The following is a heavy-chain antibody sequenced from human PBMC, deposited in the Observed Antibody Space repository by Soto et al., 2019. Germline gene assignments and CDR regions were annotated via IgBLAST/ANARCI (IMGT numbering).Heavy chain of an antibody. CDR3: AGQTFTIAAASYGRSNWFDP. V-gene: IGHV4-39*01. J-gene: IGHJ5*02. CDR2: IYFTGNT. D-gene: IGHD6-25*01. Sequence: PSETLSLTCSASGGSITSSSHFWGWFRQPPGKGLEWIGTIYFTGNTYYTPSLKSRLTMSIDTSKNEFSLRLNSVTAADTAVYYCAGQTFTIAAASYGRSNWFDPWGPGTLGTVSS. CDR1: GGSITSSSHF.